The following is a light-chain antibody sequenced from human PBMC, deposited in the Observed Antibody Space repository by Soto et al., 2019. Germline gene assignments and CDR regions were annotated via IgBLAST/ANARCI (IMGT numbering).Light chain of an antibody. Sequence: EIVLTQSPGTLSLSPGTRATLSCRASQSVSSSYLAWYQQKPGQAPRLLIYGASRRATAVPDRFSGSGSETDFTLTISRLEPEDFAVYYCQQYGSSPPITFGQGTRLEIK. CDR3: QQYGSSPPIT. V-gene: IGKV3-20*01. CDR1: QSVSSSY. CDR2: GAS. J-gene: IGKJ5*01.